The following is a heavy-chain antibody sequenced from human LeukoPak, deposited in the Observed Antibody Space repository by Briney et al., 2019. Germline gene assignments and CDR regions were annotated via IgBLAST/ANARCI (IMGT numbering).Heavy chain of an antibody. CDR1: GGSITNTNYY. V-gene: IGHV4-39*07. Sequence: PSETLSLTCTVSGGSITNTNYYWAWIRQPPGEGLEWIGSVYHSGITYYTPSLKSRVSISVDTSKNQFSLKVTSVTAADTAVYYCASLPYYDFWSGYFPFDYWGQGTLVTVPS. CDR2: VYHSGIT. CDR3: ASLPYYDFWSGYFPFDY. J-gene: IGHJ4*02. D-gene: IGHD3-3*01.